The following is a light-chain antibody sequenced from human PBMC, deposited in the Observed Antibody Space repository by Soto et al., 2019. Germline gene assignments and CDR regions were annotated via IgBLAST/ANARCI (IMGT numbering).Light chain of an antibody. CDR2: GAS. Sequence: EIVMTQSPATLSVSPGERATLSCRASQSISSNLAWYQQKPGQAPRLLIYGASTRATGIPARFSGSGSGTEFTLTISRLQSEDFAVYYCQQDSIWPYTFGQGTKLEIK. V-gene: IGKV3-15*01. CDR1: QSISSN. J-gene: IGKJ2*01. CDR3: QQDSIWPYT.